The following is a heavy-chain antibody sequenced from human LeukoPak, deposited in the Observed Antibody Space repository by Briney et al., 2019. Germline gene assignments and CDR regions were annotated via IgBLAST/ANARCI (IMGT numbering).Heavy chain of an antibody. CDR2: IYSGGST. D-gene: IGHD3-3*01. CDR1: GFTFSSYA. V-gene: IGHV3-66*02. CDR3: ASDTILNDFWSGYDDY. J-gene: IGHJ4*02. Sequence: PGGSLRLSCAASGFTFSSYAMSWVRQAPGKGLEWVSVIYSGGSTYYADSVKGRFTISRDNSKNTLYLQMNSLRAEDTAVYYCASDTILNDFWSGYDDYWGQGTLVTVSS.